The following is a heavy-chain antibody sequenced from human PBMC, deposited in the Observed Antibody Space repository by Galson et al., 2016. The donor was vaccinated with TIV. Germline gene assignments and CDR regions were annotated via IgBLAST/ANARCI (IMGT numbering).Heavy chain of an antibody. Sequence: QSGAEVKKTGESLKISCKGSGYTFTTYWIAWVRQMPGKGLEWMGIIYGCDSDTRYSPSFPGQVTMSADKFLSTPYLQWNSLQASDTATYYCARHSYDYYDNTGPTGGFDYWGQGTLVTVSS. CDR3: ARHSYDYYDNTGPTGGFDY. J-gene: IGHJ4*02. D-gene: IGHD3-22*01. V-gene: IGHV5-51*01. CDR1: GYTFTTYW. CDR2: IYGCDSDT.